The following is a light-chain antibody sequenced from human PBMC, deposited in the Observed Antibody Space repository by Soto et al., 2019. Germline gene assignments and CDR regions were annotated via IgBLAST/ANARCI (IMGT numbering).Light chain of an antibody. J-gene: IGLJ2*01. V-gene: IGLV2-14*01. CDR3: SSYTSTSTVV. CDR2: DVD. Sequence: QSALTQPASVSGSPGQSITISCTGTSSDVGGYNYVSWYQQHPGKAPKLMIYDVDNRPSGVSNRFSGSRSGNTASLTISGLQAEDVADYYCSSYTSTSTVVFGGGTNLTVL. CDR1: SSDVGGYNY.